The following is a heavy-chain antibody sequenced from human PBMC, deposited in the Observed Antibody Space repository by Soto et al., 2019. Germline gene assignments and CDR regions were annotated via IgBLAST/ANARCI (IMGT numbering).Heavy chain of an antibody. CDR1: GFSFSTYG. J-gene: IGHJ4*02. D-gene: IGHD1-26*01. Sequence: QVQLVESGGGVVQPGRSLKRSCAASGFSFSTYGFHWVRQAPGKGPEWVAVIWFDGSKKYYADSVEGRFTISRDNSKNTLFLQMTTLRDEDTAVYYCARDPASGVNHFAFWGQGALVCVA. CDR3: ARDPASGVNHFAF. V-gene: IGHV3-33*01. CDR2: IWFDGSKK.